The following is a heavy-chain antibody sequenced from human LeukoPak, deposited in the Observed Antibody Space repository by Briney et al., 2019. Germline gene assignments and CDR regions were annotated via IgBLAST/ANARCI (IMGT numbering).Heavy chain of an antibody. CDR3: TTRYCSTTNCYALDY. J-gene: IGHJ4*02. V-gene: IGHV3-21*01. CDR2: ISSSSSHI. D-gene: IGHD2-2*01. CDR1: GFTFSSYS. Sequence: GGSLRLSCAASGFTFSSYSMNWVRQAPGKGLEWVSSISSSSSHIFYADSVKGRFTISRDNAKNSLYLQMNSLRAEDTAVYYCTTRYCSTTNCYALDYWGQGTLVTVSS.